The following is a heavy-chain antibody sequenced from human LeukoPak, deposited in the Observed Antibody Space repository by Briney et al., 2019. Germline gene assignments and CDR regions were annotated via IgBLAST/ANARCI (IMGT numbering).Heavy chain of an antibody. J-gene: IGHJ4*02. V-gene: IGHV4-59*01. CDR2: IYYSGST. CDR1: GGSISSYY. D-gene: IGHD3-3*01. Sequence: SETLSLTCTVSGGSISSYYWSWIRQPPGKGLEWIGYIYYSGSTNYNPSLKSRVTISVDTSKNQFSLKLSSVTAADTAVYYCARVGFARLWSGYGPPTLFDYWGQGTLVTVSS. CDR3: ARVGFARLWSGYGPPTLFDY.